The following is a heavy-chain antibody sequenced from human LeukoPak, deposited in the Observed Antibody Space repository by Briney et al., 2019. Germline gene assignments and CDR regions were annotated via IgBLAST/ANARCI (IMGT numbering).Heavy chain of an antibody. Sequence: PGGSLRLSCAASGFTVSSNYMSWVRQAPGKGLEWVSVIYSGGNTYYADSVKGRFTISRDNSKNTVYLQMNRLRAEDTAVYYCAREDDSSGYPPGYSDVWGQGTTVTVSS. J-gene: IGHJ6*02. CDR1: GFTVSSNY. D-gene: IGHD3-22*01. CDR2: IYSGGNT. CDR3: AREDDSSGYPPGYSDV. V-gene: IGHV3-66*01.